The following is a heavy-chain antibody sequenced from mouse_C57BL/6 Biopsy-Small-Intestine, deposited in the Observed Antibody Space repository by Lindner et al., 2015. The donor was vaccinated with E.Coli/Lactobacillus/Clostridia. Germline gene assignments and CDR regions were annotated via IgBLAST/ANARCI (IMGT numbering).Heavy chain of an antibody. V-gene: IGHV5-17*01. Sequence: VQLQESGGGLVKPGGSLKLSCAASGFAFSDYGMHWVRQAPEKGLEWIAYINIGSSIIFYADTVKGRFTISRDNAKNTLFLQMTSLRSEDTAMYYCARGYFDYWGRGTTLTVSS. CDR2: INIGSSII. CDR1: GFAFSDYG. J-gene: IGHJ2*01. CDR3: ARGYFDY.